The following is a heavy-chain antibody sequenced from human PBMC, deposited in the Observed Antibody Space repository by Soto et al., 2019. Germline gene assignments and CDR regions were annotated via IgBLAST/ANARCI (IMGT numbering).Heavy chain of an antibody. CDR3: ARAERGYSGYDYFDY. J-gene: IGHJ4*02. V-gene: IGHV4-59*01. CDR1: GGSISSYY. CDR2: IYYSGST. Sequence: SETMSLTCPVAGGSISSYYWSWIRQTTGKGLEWIGYIYYSGSTNYNPSLKSRVTISVDTSKNQFSLKLSSVTAADTAVYYCARAERGYSGYDYFDYWGQGTLVTVSS. D-gene: IGHD5-12*01.